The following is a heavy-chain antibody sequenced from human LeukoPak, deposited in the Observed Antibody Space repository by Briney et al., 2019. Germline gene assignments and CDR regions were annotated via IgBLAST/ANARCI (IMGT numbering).Heavy chain of an antibody. CDR3: ARLEVTVVATIDY. V-gene: IGHV3-53*01. D-gene: IGHD5-12*01. CDR1: GFTVSSNY. CDR2: IYSGGST. Sequence: GGSLRLSCAASGFTVSSNYMSWVRQAPGKGLEWVSVIYSGGSTYYADSVKGRFTISRDNSKNTLYLQMNSLRAEDTAVYYCARLEVTVVATIDYWSQGTLVTVSS. J-gene: IGHJ4*02.